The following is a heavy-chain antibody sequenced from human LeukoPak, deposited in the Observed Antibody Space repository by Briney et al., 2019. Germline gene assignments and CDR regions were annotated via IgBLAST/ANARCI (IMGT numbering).Heavy chain of an antibody. CDR3: ARASHSGDEVGY. J-gene: IGHJ4*02. CDR1: GYTFTGYY. CDR2: INPNSGGT. Sequence: ASVTVSCKASGYTFTGYYMHWVRQAPGQGLEWMGWINPNSGGTNYAQKFQGRVTMTRDTSISTAYMELSRLRSDDTAVYYCARASHSGDEVGYWGQGTLVTVSS. V-gene: IGHV1-2*02. D-gene: IGHD7-27*01.